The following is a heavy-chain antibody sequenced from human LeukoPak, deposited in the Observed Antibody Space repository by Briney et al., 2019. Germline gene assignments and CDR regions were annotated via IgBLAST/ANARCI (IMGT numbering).Heavy chain of an antibody. CDR1: GGSISSGGYY. Sequence: PSETLSLTCTVSGGSISSGGYYWSWIRQHPGKGLEWIGYIYYSGSTYYNPSLKSRVTISVDTSKNQFSLKLSSVTAADTAVYYCASDSPDVDTAVGYWGQGTLVTVSS. D-gene: IGHD5-18*01. CDR3: ASDSPDVDTAVGY. CDR2: IYYSGST. J-gene: IGHJ4*02. V-gene: IGHV4-31*03.